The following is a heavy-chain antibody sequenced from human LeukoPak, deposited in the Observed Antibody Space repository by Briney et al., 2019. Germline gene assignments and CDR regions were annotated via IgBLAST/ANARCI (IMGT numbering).Heavy chain of an antibody. CDR1: EFAFSTYN. D-gene: IGHD4-23*01. Sequence: GESLRLSCAASEFAFSTYNMNWVRQAPGKGLEWVSYISTGSSTTYYADSVKGRFTISRDNVESSLYLQMNSLRDEDTAVYYCARVAAGYSVNYFDYWGQGTLVTVSS. CDR3: ARVAAGYSVNYFDY. J-gene: IGHJ4*02. V-gene: IGHV3-48*02. CDR2: ISTGSSTT.